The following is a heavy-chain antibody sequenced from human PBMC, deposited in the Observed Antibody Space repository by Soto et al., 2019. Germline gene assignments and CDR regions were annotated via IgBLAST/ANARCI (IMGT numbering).Heavy chain of an antibody. Sequence: QVQLQESGPGLVKPSQTLSLTCTVCGGSISSGDYYWSWIRQPPGKGLEWIGYIYYSGSTYYNPSLKSRVTISVDTSKNQFSLKLSSVTAADTAVYYCARDKGGSTPWDPWFDPWGQGTLVTVSS. CDR3: ARDKGGSTPWDPWFDP. CDR1: GGSISSGDYY. J-gene: IGHJ5*02. V-gene: IGHV4-30-4*01. D-gene: IGHD1-26*01. CDR2: IYYSGST.